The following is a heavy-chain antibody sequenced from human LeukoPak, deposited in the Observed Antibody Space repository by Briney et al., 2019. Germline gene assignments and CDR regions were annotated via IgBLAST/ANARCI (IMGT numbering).Heavy chain of an antibody. Sequence: PSETLSLTCAVYGGSFSGYYWSWIRQPPGKGLEWIGEINHSGSTNYNPSLKSRVTISVDTSKNQFSLKLSSVTAADTAVYYCARGPGYYGSGSYLWFDPWGQGTLVTVSP. CDR1: GGSFSGYY. J-gene: IGHJ5*02. D-gene: IGHD3-10*01. CDR2: INHSGST. CDR3: ARGPGYYGSGSYLWFDP. V-gene: IGHV4-34*01.